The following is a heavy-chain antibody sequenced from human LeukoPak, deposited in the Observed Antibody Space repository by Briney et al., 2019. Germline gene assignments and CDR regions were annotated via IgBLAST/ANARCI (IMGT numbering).Heavy chain of an antibody. Sequence: SETLSLTCAVYGGSFSGYYWSWIRQPPGKGLEWIGEINHSGSTNYNPSLKSRVTISVDTSKNQFSPKLSSVTAADTAVYYCARDSSSWYGGFDYWGQGTLVTVSS. D-gene: IGHD6-13*01. J-gene: IGHJ4*02. CDR1: GGSFSGYY. V-gene: IGHV4-34*01. CDR2: INHSGST. CDR3: ARDSSSWYGGFDY.